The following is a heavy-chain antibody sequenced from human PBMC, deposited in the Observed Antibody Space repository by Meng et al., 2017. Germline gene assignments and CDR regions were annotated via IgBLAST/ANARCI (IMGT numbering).Heavy chain of an antibody. D-gene: IGHD3-10*01. Sequence: SETLSLTCTVSGGSISSSSYYWGWIRQPPGKGLEWIGSIYYSGSTYYNPSLKSRVTISVDTSTNQFSLKLSSVTAADTAVYYCARVLLWFGEFQNWFDPWGQGTLVTGYS. CDR1: GGSISSSSYY. J-gene: IGHJ5*01. CDR3: ARVLLWFGEFQNWFDP. V-gene: IGHV4-39*07. CDR2: IYYSGST.